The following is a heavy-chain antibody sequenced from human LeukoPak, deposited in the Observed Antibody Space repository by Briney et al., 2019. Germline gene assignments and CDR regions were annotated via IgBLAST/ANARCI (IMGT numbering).Heavy chain of an antibody. Sequence: SVKVSCKASGFTFTSSAMQWVRQARGQRLEWIGWIVVGSGNTNYAQKFQERVTITRDMSTSTAYMELSSLRSEDTAVYYCAAAHSIPSLEYWYFDLWGRGTLVTVSS. CDR2: IVVGSGNT. D-gene: IGHD2/OR15-2a*01. V-gene: IGHV1-58*02. CDR1: GFTFTSSA. J-gene: IGHJ2*01. CDR3: AAAHSIPSLEYWYFDL.